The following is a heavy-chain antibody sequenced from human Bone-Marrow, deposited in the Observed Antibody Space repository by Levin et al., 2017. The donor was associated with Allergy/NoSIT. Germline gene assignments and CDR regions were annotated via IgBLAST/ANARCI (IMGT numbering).Heavy chain of an antibody. CDR3: ARFVVVPATYYYLDV. V-gene: IGHV1-18*01. CDR2: ISAHNGNT. J-gene: IGHJ6*03. CDR1: GYTFISFG. D-gene: IGHD2-2*01. Sequence: GESLKISCKASGYTFISFGVAWVRQAPGQGLEWMGWISAHNGNTNYARKFQGRVTMTTDKPTSTAYMELRSLRSDDTAVDYCARFVVVPATYYYLDVWGKGTTVTVSS.